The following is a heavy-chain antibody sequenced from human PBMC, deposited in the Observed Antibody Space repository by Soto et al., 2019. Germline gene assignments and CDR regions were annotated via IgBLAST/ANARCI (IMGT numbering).Heavy chain of an antibody. CDR2: INHSGST. J-gene: IGHJ4*02. V-gene: IGHV4-34*01. CDR1: GGSFSGYY. CDR3: ASGGPFGDLTPDFDY. Sequence: QVQLQQWGAGLLKPSETLSLTCAVYGGSFSGYYWSWIRQPPGKGLEWIGEINHSGSTNYNPSLKSRVTISVDTSKNQFSLKLSSVTAADTAVYYCASGGPFGDLTPDFDYWGQGTLVTVSS. D-gene: IGHD3-10*01.